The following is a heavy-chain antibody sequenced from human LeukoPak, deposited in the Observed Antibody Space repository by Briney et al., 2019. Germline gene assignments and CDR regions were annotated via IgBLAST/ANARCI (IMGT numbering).Heavy chain of an antibody. CDR1: GYTFTSYY. CDR2: INPSGGST. J-gene: IGHJ3*02. D-gene: IGHD5-18*01. CDR3: ARDGISRYGAFDI. Sequence: ASVKVSCKASGYTFTSYYMHWVRQAPGQGLEWMGIINPSGGSTSYALKFQGRVTMTRDMSTNTVYMELSSLRSDDTAVYYCARDGISRYGAFDIWGHGTMITVSS. V-gene: IGHV1-46*01.